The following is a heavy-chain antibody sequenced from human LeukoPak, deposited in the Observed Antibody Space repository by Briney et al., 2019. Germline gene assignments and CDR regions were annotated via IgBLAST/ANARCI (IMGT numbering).Heavy chain of an antibody. CDR3: ARDSVPAAMTYYYYGMDV. Sequence: PGRSLRLSCAASGFTFSSYGMHWVRQAPGKGLEWVAVIWYDGSNKYHADSVKGRFTISRDNSKNTLYLQMNSLRAEDTAVYYCARDSVPAAMTYYYYGMDVWGQGTTVTVSS. CDR2: IWYDGSNK. V-gene: IGHV3-33*01. CDR1: GFTFSSYG. D-gene: IGHD2-2*01. J-gene: IGHJ6*02.